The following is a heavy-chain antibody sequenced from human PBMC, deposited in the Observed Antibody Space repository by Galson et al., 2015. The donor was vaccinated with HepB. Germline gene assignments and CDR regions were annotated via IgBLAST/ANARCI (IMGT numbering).Heavy chain of an antibody. J-gene: IGHJ2*01. V-gene: IGHV4-34*01. CDR1: GGSFSGYY. D-gene: IGHD3-9*01. Sequence: ETLSLICAVYGGSFSGYYWSWIRQPPGKGLEWIGEINHSGSTNYNPSLKSRVTISVDTSKNQFSLKLSSVTAADTAVYYCARGRRDYDILTATPRWWYFDLWGRGTLVTVSS. CDR2: INHSGST. CDR3: ARGRRDYDILTATPRWWYFDL.